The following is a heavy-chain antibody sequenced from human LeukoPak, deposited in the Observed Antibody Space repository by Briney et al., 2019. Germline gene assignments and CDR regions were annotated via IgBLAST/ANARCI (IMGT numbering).Heavy chain of an antibody. CDR2: MNPNSGNT. CDR1: GYTFTGYY. J-gene: IGHJ6*02. CDR3: ARGAGWWLSQGYYYYGMDV. D-gene: IGHD3-22*01. Sequence: GASVKVSCKASGYTFTGYYMHWVRQAPGQGLEWMGWMNPNSGNTGYAQKFQGRVTMTRNTSISIAYMELSSLRSEDTAVYYCARGAGWWLSQGYYYYGMDVWGQGTTVTVSS. V-gene: IGHV1-8*02.